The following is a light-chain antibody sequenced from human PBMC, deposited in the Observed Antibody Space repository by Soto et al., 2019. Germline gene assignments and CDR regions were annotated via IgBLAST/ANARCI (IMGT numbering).Light chain of an antibody. J-gene: IGKJ5*01. CDR1: QSISSY. CDR3: QQSYSTLIT. Sequence: DIQMTQSPSSLSASVGDRVTITCRASQSISSYLNWYQQKPGKAPKLLIYAASSLQSGVQSRFSGSGSGTDFTLTISSLQPEDFATYYCQQSYSTLITFGQGKRLEI. V-gene: IGKV1-39*01. CDR2: AAS.